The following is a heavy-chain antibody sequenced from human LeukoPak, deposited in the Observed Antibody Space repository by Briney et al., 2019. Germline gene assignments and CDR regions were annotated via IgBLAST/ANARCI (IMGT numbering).Heavy chain of an antibody. V-gene: IGHV1-8*03. CDR3: AREFLGYYYMDV. CDR1: GYTFTSYD. D-gene: IGHD3-3*01. Sequence: EASVKVSCKASGYTFTSYDINWVRQATGQGLEWMGWMNPNSGNTGYAQKFQGRVAITSNTSISTAYMELSSLRSEDTAVYYCAREFLGYYYMDVWGKGTTVTVSS. J-gene: IGHJ6*03. CDR2: MNPNSGNT.